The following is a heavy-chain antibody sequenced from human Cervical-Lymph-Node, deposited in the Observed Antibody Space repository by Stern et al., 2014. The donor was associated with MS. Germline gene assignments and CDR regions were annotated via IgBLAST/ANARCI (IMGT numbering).Heavy chain of an antibody. J-gene: IGHJ6*02. CDR2: IYYNGDT. V-gene: IGHV4-59*01. D-gene: IGHD3-9*01. CDR1: GGSISNYY. Sequence: QVQLQESGPGLVKPSETLSLTCTVSGGSISNYYWSWIRQPPGKGLEWIGYIYYNGDTNYNPSLKSRVTMSVDTSKNQFSLDLSSVTAADTAVYFCARDYRYFEYGVDVWGRGTTVTVSS. CDR3: ARDYRYFEYGVDV.